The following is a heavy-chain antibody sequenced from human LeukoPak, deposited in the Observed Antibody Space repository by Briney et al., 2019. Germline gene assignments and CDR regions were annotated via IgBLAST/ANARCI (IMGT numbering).Heavy chain of an antibody. J-gene: IGHJ4*02. CDR1: GGSISSNNYY. CDR3: ARSGSGYLRYYFDY. Sequence: PSQTLSLTCTVSGGSISSNNYYWSWIRQPAGKGLEWIGRIYTSGSTNYNPSLKSRVTISVDTSKNQFSLKLSSVTAADTAVYYCARSGSGYLRYYFDYWGQGTLVTVSS. D-gene: IGHD5-12*01. V-gene: IGHV4-61*02. CDR2: IYTSGST.